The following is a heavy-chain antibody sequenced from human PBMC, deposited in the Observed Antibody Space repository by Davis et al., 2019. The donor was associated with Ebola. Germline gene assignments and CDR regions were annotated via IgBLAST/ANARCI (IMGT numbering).Heavy chain of an antibody. J-gene: IGHJ6*02. D-gene: IGHD3-22*01. CDR1: GYSFTDYY. CDR3: ARGGITMTVVPRDYYYGLDV. Sequence: ASVTVSCKASGYSFTDYYMHWVRQAPGQGLEWMGRINPNSGGTNYAQKFQGRVTMTRDTSTSTAYMEISRLRSDDTAVYFCARGGITMTVVPRDYYYGLDVWGQGTTVTVSS. V-gene: IGHV1-2*06. CDR2: INPNSGGT.